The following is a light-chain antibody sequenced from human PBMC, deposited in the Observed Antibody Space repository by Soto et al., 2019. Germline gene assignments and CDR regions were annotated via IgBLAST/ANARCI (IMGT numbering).Light chain of an antibody. CDR1: QSVSSSY. CDR2: AAY. V-gene: IGKV3-20*01. CDR3: QHYGGPFT. J-gene: IGKJ3*01. Sequence: EIVLTQSPGTLSLSPGESATLSCRASQSVSSSYLAWYQQKPGQAPRLLISAAYSRASGIPGRFSGSGSRTDFTLTIRRLEPEDFAVYYCQHYGGPFTFGPGTKVDIK.